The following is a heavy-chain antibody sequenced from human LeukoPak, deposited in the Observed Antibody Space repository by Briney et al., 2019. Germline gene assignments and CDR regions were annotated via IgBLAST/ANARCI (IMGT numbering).Heavy chain of an antibody. Sequence: SETLSLTCAVSGYSISSGHYWGWIRQPPGKGLEWIGSIYHSGGTHYNPSLKSRVTISVDTSKNQFSLKMKSVTAADTAVYYCAGFTPAVDYCSQGTLVTVSS. CDR3: AGFTPAVDY. J-gene: IGHJ4*02. CDR1: GYSISSGHY. D-gene: IGHD3-10*01. V-gene: IGHV4-38-2*01. CDR2: IYHSGGT.